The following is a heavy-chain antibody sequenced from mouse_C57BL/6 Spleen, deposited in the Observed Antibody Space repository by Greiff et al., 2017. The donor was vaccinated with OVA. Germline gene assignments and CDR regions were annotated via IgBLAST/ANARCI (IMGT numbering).Heavy chain of an antibody. J-gene: IGHJ4*01. Sequence: EVMLVESGGDLVKPGGSLKLSCAASGFTFSSYGMSWVRQTPDKRLEWVATISSGGSYTYYPDSVKGRFTISRDNAKNTLYLQMSSLKSEDTAMDYCARRGTTAYAMDYWGQGTSVTVSS. D-gene: IGHD1-2*01. CDR1: GFTFSSYG. CDR3: ARRGTTAYAMDY. V-gene: IGHV5-6*02. CDR2: ISSGGSYT.